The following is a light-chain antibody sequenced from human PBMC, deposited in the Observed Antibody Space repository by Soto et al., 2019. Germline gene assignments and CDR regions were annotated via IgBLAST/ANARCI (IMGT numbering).Light chain of an antibody. CDR1: SSDVGGHNF. CDR3: NSYTSSAARV. V-gene: IGLV2-14*01. CDR2: EVS. J-gene: IGLJ1*01. Sequence: QPVLTQPASVSGSLGQSITISCTGTSSDVGGHNFVSWYQQHPGKAPKVIIFEVSNRPSGVSNRFSGSKSGNTASLTLSGLQAEDEADYYCNSYTSSAARVFGTGTKLTVL.